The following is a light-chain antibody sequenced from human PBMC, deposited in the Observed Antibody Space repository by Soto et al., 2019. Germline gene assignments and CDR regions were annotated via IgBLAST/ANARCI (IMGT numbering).Light chain of an antibody. CDR3: QQSSTAPSIP. Sequence: IGMTHCPCLLSASTGDIVTISCRMSQGISSYLDWYQQKPGKAPELMIYSESTLQSVVPSRFSGSGSGTDFTLSISSLQPEDFATYYCQQSSTAPSIPFGQGTRLAVK. CDR2: SES. J-gene: IGKJ5*01. V-gene: IGKV1D-8*01. CDR1: QGISSY.